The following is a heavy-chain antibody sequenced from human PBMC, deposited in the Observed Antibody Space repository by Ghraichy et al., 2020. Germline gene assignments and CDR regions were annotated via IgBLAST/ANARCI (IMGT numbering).Heavy chain of an antibody. D-gene: IGHD4/OR15-4a*01. V-gene: IGHV4-59*01. CDR3: ARDDYGPLNY. Sequence: SETLSLTRTVSGDSISSYYWSWIRQPPGKGLEWIGYIYYNGGTNYNPSFESRVTISLDTSKNQFSLKLSSVTAADTAIYYCARDDYGPLNYWGQGTLVNVAS. J-gene: IGHJ4*02. CDR1: GDSISSYY. CDR2: IYYNGGT.